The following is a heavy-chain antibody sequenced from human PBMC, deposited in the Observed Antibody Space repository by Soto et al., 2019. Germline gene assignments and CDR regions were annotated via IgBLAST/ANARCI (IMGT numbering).Heavy chain of an antibody. Sequence: GGSLRLSCAASGFTFSSYGMHWVRQAPGKGLEWVAVISYDGSNKYYADSVKGRFTISRDNSKNTLYLQMNSLRAEDTAVYYCAKDTGDGYFDYWGQGTLVTVSS. CDR3: AKDTGDGYFDY. CDR2: ISYDGSNK. CDR1: GFTFSSYG. J-gene: IGHJ4*02. V-gene: IGHV3-30*18.